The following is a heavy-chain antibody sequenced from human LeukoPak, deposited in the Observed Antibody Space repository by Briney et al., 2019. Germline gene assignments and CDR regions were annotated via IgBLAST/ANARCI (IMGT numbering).Heavy chain of an antibody. V-gene: IGHV3-23*01. CDR1: GFTFSSYA. J-gene: IGHJ4*02. Sequence: GGSLRLSCAASGFTFSSYAMSWVRQAPGKGLEWVSAISGSGADTYYADSVKGRFTISRDNSKNTLYLQMNSLRAEDTAVYYCCMGVVGATFDYWGQGTLVTVSS. CDR2: ISGSGADT. D-gene: IGHD1-26*01. CDR3: CMGVVGATFDY.